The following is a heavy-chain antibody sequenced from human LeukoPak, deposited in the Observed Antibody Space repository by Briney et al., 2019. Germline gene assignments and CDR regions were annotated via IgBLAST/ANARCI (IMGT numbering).Heavy chain of an antibody. D-gene: IGHD5-18*01. CDR3: AVHFRGYSYGYDY. V-gene: IGHV3-48*03. CDR2: ITSSGTTI. Sequence: GGSLRLSCAASGFTFSSYEMNWVRQAPGKGLEGVSYITSSGTTIYYADSVKGRFTISRDNAKNSLYLQMNSLRAEDTAVYYCAVHFRGYSYGYDYWGQGTLVTVSS. CDR1: GFTFSSYE. J-gene: IGHJ4*02.